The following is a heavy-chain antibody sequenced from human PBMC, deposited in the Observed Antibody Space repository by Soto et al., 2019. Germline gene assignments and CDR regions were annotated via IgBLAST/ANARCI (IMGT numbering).Heavy chain of an antibody. D-gene: IGHD6-13*01. J-gene: IGHJ4*02. Sequence: QVQLQQWGAGLLKPSETLSLTCAVYGASFSTYYWSWIRQPPGKGLEWIGEINHSGSTNYNPSLKSRGSLSVDTSKNQFSLRLSSVTAADTAVSYCARGVAAARIAYWGQGTLVTVSS. CDR2: INHSGST. CDR1: GASFSTYY. V-gene: IGHV4-34*01. CDR3: ARGVAAARIAY.